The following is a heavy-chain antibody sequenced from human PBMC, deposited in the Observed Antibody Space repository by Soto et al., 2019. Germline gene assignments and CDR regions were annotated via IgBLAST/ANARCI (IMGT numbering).Heavy chain of an antibody. CDR1: GGSISSYY. V-gene: IGHV4-59*01. CDR2: IYYSGST. Sequence: QVQLQESGPGLVKPSETRSLTCTVSGGSISSYYWSWIRQPPGKGLEWIGYIYYSGSTNYNPSLKSRVTISVDTSKNQFSLKLSSVTAADTAVYYCARSDGRYWGQGTLVTVSS. CDR3: ARSDGRY. J-gene: IGHJ4*02.